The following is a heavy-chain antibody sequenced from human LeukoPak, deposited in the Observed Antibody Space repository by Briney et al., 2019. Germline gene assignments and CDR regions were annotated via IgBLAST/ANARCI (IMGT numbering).Heavy chain of an antibody. V-gene: IGHV3-74*01. Sequence: GGSLRLSCAASGFTFSSYWMHWVRQAPGKGLVWVSRINSDGSSTSYADSVKGRFTISRDNAKNSLYLQMDSLTAEDTALYYCARDPYYYNSGSFAAFDIWGQGTMVTVSS. CDR3: ARDPYYYNSGSFAAFDI. J-gene: IGHJ3*02. CDR1: GFTFSSYW. CDR2: INSDGSST. D-gene: IGHD3-10*01.